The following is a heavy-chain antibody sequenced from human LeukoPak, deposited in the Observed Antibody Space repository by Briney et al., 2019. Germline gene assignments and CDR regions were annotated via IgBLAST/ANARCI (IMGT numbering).Heavy chain of an antibody. D-gene: IGHD5-18*01. Sequence: KTSETLSLTCTVSGGSLSNYYWSWIRQAPGKGLEWIGYVYFSGSTNYNPSLKSRVTISLDTSKNQFSLKLSSVTAADTAVYYCARVLDTAMVYWGQGTLVTVSS. CDR3: ARVLDTAMVY. V-gene: IGHV4-59*13. CDR1: GGSLSNYY. CDR2: VYFSGST. J-gene: IGHJ4*02.